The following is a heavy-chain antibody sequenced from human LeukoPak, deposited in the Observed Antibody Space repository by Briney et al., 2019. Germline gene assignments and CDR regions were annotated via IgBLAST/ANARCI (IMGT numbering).Heavy chain of an antibody. CDR1: GGSISSYY. V-gene: IGHV4-59*08. Sequence: PSETLSLTCTVSGGSISSYYWSWIRQPPGKGLEWIGYIYYSGSTNYNPSLKSRIIISVDTSKNQFSLKLSSVTAADTAVYYCARHKASPTTYWTAATLNAMDVWGQGTAVTVSS. D-gene: IGHD1-1*01. J-gene: IGHJ6*02. CDR3: ARHKASPTTYWTAATLNAMDV. CDR2: IYYSGST.